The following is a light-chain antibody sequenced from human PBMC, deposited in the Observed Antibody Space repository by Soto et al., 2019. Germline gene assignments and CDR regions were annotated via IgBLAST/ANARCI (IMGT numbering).Light chain of an antibody. CDR1: ESLSSRY. V-gene: IGKV3-20*01. Sequence: EIVLTQSPGTLSLSPEERGTLSCPASESLSSRYLAWYQQKPGQAPRLLIYGASNRLTGIPDRFSGSGSGTDFTLIISRLETEDFAVYYCQQFGSSAMTFGRGTKVEIK. J-gene: IGKJ1*01. CDR2: GAS. CDR3: QQFGSSAMT.